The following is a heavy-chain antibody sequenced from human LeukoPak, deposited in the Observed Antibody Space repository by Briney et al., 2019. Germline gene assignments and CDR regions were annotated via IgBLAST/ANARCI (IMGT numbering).Heavy chain of an antibody. D-gene: IGHD3-9*01. Sequence: SETLSLTCTVSGGSISANYWIWMRQPAGKGLEYIGRIYSSGSTNYNPSLKSRVTMSVDTSKNQFSLKLSSVTAADTAVYYCASLSLYYDILTGKSCDYWGQGTLVTVSS. V-gene: IGHV4-4*07. J-gene: IGHJ4*02. CDR3: ASLSLYYDILTGKSCDY. CDR2: IYSSGST. CDR1: GGSISANY.